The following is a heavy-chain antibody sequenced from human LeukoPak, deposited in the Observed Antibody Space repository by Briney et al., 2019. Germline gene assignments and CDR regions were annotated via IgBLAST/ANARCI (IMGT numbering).Heavy chain of an antibody. CDR2: MNPNSGNT. J-gene: IGHJ4*02. CDR1: GYTFTSYD. V-gene: IGHV1-8*01. Sequence: ASVKVPCKASGYTFTSYDINWVRQATGQGLEWMGWMNPNSGNTGYAQKFQGRVTMTRNTSISTAYMELSSLRSEDAAVYYCARGDNYYDSSGYDYWGQGTLVTVSS. D-gene: IGHD3-22*01. CDR3: ARGDNYYDSSGYDY.